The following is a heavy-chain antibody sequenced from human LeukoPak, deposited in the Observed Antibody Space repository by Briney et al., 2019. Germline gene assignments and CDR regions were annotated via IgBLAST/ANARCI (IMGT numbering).Heavy chain of an antibody. D-gene: IGHD1-26*01. Sequence: GGSLRLSCAASGFTFSNAWMSWVRQAPGKGLEWVAVISYDGSNKYYADSVKGRFTISRDNSKNTLYLQMNSLRAEDTAVYYCARGDGLGSYYNNFDYWGQGTLVTVSS. J-gene: IGHJ4*02. V-gene: IGHV3-30*03. CDR3: ARGDGLGSYYNNFDY. CDR1: GFTFSNAW. CDR2: ISYDGSNK.